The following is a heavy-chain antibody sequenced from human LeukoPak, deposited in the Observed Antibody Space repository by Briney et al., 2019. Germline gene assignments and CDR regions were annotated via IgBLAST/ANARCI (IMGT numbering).Heavy chain of an antibody. CDR3: ASPYYYDSSGTDY. CDR1: GFTFSIYS. V-gene: IGHV3-21*01. CDR2: ISSSSSYI. D-gene: IGHD3-22*01. J-gene: IGHJ4*02. Sequence: GGSLRLSCAASGFTFSIYSMNWVRQAPGKGLEWVSSISSSSSYIYYADSVKGRFTISRDNAKNSLYLQMNSLRAEDTAVYYCASPYYYDSSGTDYWGQGTLVTVSS.